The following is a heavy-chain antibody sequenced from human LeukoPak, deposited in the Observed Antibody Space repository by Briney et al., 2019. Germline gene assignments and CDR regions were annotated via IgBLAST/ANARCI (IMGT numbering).Heavy chain of an antibody. Sequence: SQTLSLTCTVSGCSISGGGYYWSWIRQHPGKGLEWIGYIYYSGSTYYTPSLKSRVTISVDTSKNQFSLKLSSVTAADTAVYYCARASEQQRESIDYWGQGTLVTVSS. D-gene: IGHD6-13*01. V-gene: IGHV4-31*03. CDR3: ARASEQQRESIDY. CDR1: GCSISGGGYY. CDR2: IYYSGST. J-gene: IGHJ4*02.